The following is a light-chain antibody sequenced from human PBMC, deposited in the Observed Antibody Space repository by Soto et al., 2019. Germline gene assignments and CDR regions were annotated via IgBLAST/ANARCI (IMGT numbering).Light chain of an antibody. J-gene: IGLJ2*01. Sequence: QSALTQPPSASGSLGQSVTISCTGTSSDVGGYNYVSWYQQHPGKAPKLMIYEVTKRPSGVPDRFSGSKSGNTASLTVSGLHTDDEAEYYYSSYAGANNYVIFGGGTKLTVL. CDR3: SSYAGANNYVI. V-gene: IGLV2-8*01. CDR1: SSDVGGYNY. CDR2: EVT.